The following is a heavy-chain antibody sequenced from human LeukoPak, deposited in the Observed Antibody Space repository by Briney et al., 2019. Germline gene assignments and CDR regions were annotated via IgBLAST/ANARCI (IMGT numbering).Heavy chain of an antibody. CDR1: GGSISSSNW. V-gene: IGHV4-4*02. D-gene: IGHD6-13*01. CDR3: AREPIAAAGPIDY. Sequence: SETLSLTCAVSGGSISSSNWWSWVRQPPGKGLEWIGKIYHSGSTNYNPSLKSRATISVDKSKNQFSLKLSSVTAADTAVYYCAREPIAAAGPIDYWGQGTLVTVSS. J-gene: IGHJ4*02. CDR2: IYHSGST.